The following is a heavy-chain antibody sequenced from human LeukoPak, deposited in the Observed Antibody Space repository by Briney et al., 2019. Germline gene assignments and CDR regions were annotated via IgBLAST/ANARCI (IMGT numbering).Heavy chain of an antibody. CDR2: IYYSGST. V-gene: IGHV4-39*01. CDR1: GGSISSSSYY. Sequence: TTSETLSLTCTVSGGSISSSSYYWGWIRQPPGKGLEWIGSIYYSGSTYYNPSLKSRVTISVDTSKNQFSLKLSSVTAADTAVYYCARRGYSIVWGQGTLVTVS. CDR3: ARRGYSIV. D-gene: IGHD6-13*01. J-gene: IGHJ4*02.